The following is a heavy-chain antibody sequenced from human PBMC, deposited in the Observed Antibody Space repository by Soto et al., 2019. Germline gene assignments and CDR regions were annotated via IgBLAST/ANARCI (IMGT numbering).Heavy chain of an antibody. CDR1: GYTLTELS. CDR3: ATAESLRVYVPFDP. Sequence: ASVKVSCKVSGYTLTELSMHWVRQAPGKGLEWMGGFDPEDGETIYAQKFRGRVTMTEDTSTDTAYMELSSLRSEDTAVYYCATAESLRVYVPFDPWGQGTLVTVSS. V-gene: IGHV1-24*01. CDR2: FDPEDGET. J-gene: IGHJ5*02. D-gene: IGHD6-6*01.